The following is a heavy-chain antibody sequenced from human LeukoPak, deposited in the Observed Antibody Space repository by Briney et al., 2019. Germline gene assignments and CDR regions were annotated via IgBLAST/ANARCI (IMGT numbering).Heavy chain of an antibody. V-gene: IGHV3-33*01. CDR1: GFTFSSYA. Sequence: GGSLRLSCAASGFTFSSYAMHWARQAPGKGLEWVAVIWYDGSNKYYADSVKGRFAISRDNSKNTLYLQMNSLRAEDTAVYYCARARVESGYDFIPDYWGQGTLVTVSS. J-gene: IGHJ4*02. D-gene: IGHD5-12*01. CDR3: ARARVESGYDFIPDY. CDR2: IWYDGSNK.